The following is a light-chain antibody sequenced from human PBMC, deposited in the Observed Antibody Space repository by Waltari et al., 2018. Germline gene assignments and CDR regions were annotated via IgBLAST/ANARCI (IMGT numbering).Light chain of an antibody. CDR2: SNS. CDR3: ATWDDRQTGYVV. Sequence: QSALTQPPSASGTPGQRVIISCSGSSSNIGSNAVSWYRQFPGTAPRLLIYSNSEPTSGVPDRVSGSKSGTSASLTISGLQSDDAADYYCATWDDRQTGYVVFGGGTKLTVL. V-gene: IGLV1-44*01. J-gene: IGLJ2*01. CDR1: SSNIGSNA.